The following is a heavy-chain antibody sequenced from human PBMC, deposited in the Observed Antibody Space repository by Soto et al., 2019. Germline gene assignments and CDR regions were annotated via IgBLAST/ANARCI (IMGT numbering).Heavy chain of an antibody. CDR2: FDPEDGET. V-gene: IGHV1-24*01. CDR3: ATDRLRFLEWFYY. CDR1: GYTLTELS. Sequence: ASVKVSCKVSGYTLTELSMHWVRQAPGKGLEWMGGFDPEDGETIYAQKFQGRVTMTEDTSTATAYMGLSSLRSEDTAAYYCATDRLRFLEWFYYWGQGTLVTVSS. D-gene: IGHD3-3*01. J-gene: IGHJ4*02.